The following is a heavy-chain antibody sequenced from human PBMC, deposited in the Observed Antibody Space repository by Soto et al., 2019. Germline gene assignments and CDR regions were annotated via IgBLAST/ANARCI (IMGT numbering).Heavy chain of an antibody. CDR3: AKELGYCSGGTCFDPIRPMDV. J-gene: IGHJ6*03. D-gene: IGHD2-15*01. Sequence: GGSLRLSCAASGFTFSTTAMNWVRQAPGKGLEWVSGISGSSADTYYADSVKGRFTISRDNSKNTLYLQMNSLRAEDTAVYYCAKELGYCSGGTCFDPIRPMDVWGKGTTVTVSS. V-gene: IGHV3-23*01. CDR2: ISGSSADT. CDR1: GFTFSTTA.